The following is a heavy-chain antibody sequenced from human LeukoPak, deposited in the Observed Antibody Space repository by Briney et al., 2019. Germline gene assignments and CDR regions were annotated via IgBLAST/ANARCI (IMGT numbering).Heavy chain of an antibody. CDR3: ARERSGGNRGPFDY. D-gene: IGHD4-23*01. J-gene: IGHJ4*02. Sequence: PGGSLRLSCAASGFTFSSYEMNWVRQAPGKGLEWVSYISSSGSTIYYADSVKGRFTISRDNAKNSLYLQMNSLRAEDTAVYYCARERSGGNRGPFDYWGQGTLATVSS. V-gene: IGHV3-48*03. CDR2: ISSSGSTI. CDR1: GFTFSSYE.